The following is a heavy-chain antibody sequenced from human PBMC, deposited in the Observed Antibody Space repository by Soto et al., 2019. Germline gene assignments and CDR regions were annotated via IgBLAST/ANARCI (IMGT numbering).Heavy chain of an antibody. V-gene: IGHV4-61*05. J-gene: IGHJ6*02. CDR3: ARLSPMTIAGSAYYHSLDV. CDR2: IYYSGST. CDR1: GGSISSNIYY. D-gene: IGHD3-10*01. Sequence: SETLSLTCTVSGGSISSNIYYWGWIRQPPGKGLEWIGYIYYSGSTNYNPSLKSRVTISVDTSKNQFSLKLSSVTAADTAVYYCARLSPMTIAGSAYYHSLDVWGQGAPVTVSS.